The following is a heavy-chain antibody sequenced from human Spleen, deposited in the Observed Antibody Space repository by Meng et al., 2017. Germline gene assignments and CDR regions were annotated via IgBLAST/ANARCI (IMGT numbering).Heavy chain of an antibody. Sequence: GQLQQWGAGLLKPSETLSLTCAVYGGSFSGYYWSWIRQPPGKGLEWIGYIYYSGSTYYNPSLKSLVTISVDTSKNQFSLKLSSVTAADTAVYYCARVTTVTDIYFDYWGQGTLVTVSS. D-gene: IGHD4-17*01. J-gene: IGHJ4*02. V-gene: IGHV4-34*11. CDR3: ARVTTVTDIYFDY. CDR1: GGSFSGYY. CDR2: IYYSGST.